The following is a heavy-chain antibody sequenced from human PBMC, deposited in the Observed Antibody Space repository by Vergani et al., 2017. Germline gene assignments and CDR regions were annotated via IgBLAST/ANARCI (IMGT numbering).Heavy chain of an antibody. J-gene: IGHJ4*02. D-gene: IGHD6-6*01. Sequence: EVHLVQSGAEVKKPGESLKISCKGSGYSFTNYWIGWVRQMPGKGLEWMGIIYPGDSDTRYSPSFEGQVTISPDKSISTAYLQWRSLKASDTAMYYCARRRFEYSRSAHFDYWGQGTLVTVSS. CDR1: GYSFTNYW. CDR3: ARRRFEYSRSAHFDY. CDR2: IYPGDSDT. V-gene: IGHV5-51*03.